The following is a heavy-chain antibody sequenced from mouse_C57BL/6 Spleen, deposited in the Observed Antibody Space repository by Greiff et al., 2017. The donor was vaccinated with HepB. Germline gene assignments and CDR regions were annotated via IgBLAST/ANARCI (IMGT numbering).Heavy chain of an antibody. D-gene: IGHD2-3*01. CDR2: IDPSDSYT. J-gene: IGHJ4*01. V-gene: IGHV1-50*01. CDR3: ARWLLKGAMDY. Sequence: QVQLKQPGAELVKPGASVKLSCKASGYTFTSYWMQWVKQRPGQGLEWIGEIDPSDSYTNYTQKFKGKATLTVDTSSSTAYMQLRSLTSEDSAVYYCARWLLKGAMDYWGQGTTVTVAS. CDR1: GYTFTSYW.